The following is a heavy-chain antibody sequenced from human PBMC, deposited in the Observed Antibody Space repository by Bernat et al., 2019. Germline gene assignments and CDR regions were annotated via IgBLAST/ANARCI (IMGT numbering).Heavy chain of an antibody. J-gene: IGHJ6*03. CDR2: IFSNDEK. CDR1: GFSLSNARMG. D-gene: IGHD3-16*02. V-gene: IGHV2-26*01. CDR3: ARTCATFGGVIAPYMDV. Sequence: QVTLKESGPVLVKPTETLTLTCTVSGFSLSNARMGVSWIRQSPGKALEWLAHIFSNDEKSYSTSLKSRLTISKDTSKSQVVLTMTNMDPVDTATYYCARTCATFGGVIAPYMDVWGKGTTVTVSS.